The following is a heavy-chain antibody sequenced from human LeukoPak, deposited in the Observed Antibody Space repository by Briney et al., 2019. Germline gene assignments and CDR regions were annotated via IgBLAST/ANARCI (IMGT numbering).Heavy chain of an antibody. V-gene: IGHV4-59*01. CDR2: IYYSGST. J-gene: IGHJ6*03. CDR3: ARSPGPYYDSSGYYYYYYYMDV. D-gene: IGHD3-22*01. CDR1: GDSISSYY. Sequence: SETLSLTCTVSGDSISSYYWSWIRQPPGKGLEWIGYIYYSGSTNYNPSLESRVTISVDSSKTQFSLKLSSVTAADTAVYYCARSPGPYYDSSGYYYYYYYMDVWGKGTTVTISS.